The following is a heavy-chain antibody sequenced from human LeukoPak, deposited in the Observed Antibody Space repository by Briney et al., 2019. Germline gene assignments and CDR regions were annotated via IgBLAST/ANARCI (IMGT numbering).Heavy chain of an antibody. D-gene: IGHD2-2*01. CDR3: VSFYETN. J-gene: IGHJ4*02. Sequence: GGSLRLSCAASGNYWMHWVRQAPGKGLVWVSHVNSDGSWTSHADSVKGRFTISKDNAKNTVYLQMSNLRTEDTAVYYCVSFYETNWGRGTLVTVSS. CDR1: GNYW. V-gene: IGHV3-74*01. CDR2: VNSDGSWT.